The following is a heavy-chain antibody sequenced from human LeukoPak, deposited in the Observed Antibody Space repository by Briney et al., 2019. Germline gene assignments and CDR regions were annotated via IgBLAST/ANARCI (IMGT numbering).Heavy chain of an antibody. CDR1: GFTFSSYS. J-gene: IGHJ4*02. D-gene: IGHD5-12*01. CDR2: ISSSSSTI. CDR3: ARSPNSGYDPFDY. V-gene: IGHV3-48*02. Sequence: GGSLRLSCAASGFTFSSYSMNWVRQAPGKGLEWISYISSSSSTIYYADSVKGRFTISRDNAKNSLYLQMNSLRDEDTAVYYCARSPNSGYDPFDYWGQGTLVTVSS.